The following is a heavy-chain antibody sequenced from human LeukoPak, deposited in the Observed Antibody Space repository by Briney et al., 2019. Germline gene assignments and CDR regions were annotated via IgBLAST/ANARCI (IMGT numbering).Heavy chain of an antibody. Sequence: GGSLRLSCAASGFTFSSYGMHWVRQAPGKGLEWVAVIWYDGSNKYYADSVKSRFTISRDNSKNTLYLQMNSLRAEDTAVYYCARGVSEDFWSGYYTYYFDYWGQGTLVTVSS. D-gene: IGHD3-3*01. J-gene: IGHJ4*02. CDR1: GFTFSSYG. CDR2: IWYDGSNK. CDR3: ARGVSEDFWSGYYTYYFDY. V-gene: IGHV3-33*01.